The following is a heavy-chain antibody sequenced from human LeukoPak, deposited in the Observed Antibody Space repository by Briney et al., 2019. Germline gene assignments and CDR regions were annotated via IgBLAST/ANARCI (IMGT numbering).Heavy chain of an antibody. CDR3: ARDLSGAYYYYYMDV. CDR2: ISSSSSYI. CDR1: GFTFSSYG. D-gene: IGHD4/OR15-4a*01. J-gene: IGHJ6*03. V-gene: IGHV3-21*01. Sequence: GGSLRLSCAASGFTFSSYGMHWVRQAPGKGLEWVSSISSSSSYIYYADSVKGRFTISRDNAKNSLYLQMNSLRAEDTAVYYCARDLSGAYYYYYMDVWGKGTTVTVSS.